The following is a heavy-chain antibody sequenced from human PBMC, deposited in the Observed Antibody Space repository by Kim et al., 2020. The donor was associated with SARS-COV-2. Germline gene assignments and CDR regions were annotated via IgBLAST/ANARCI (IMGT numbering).Heavy chain of an antibody. Sequence: SETLSLTCTVSGDSISSYYWSWIRQPPGKGLEWIGHIYHSGSTNYNPSLKSRVAISVDTSKTQFSLKLYSVTAADTAVYYCARVSSGGNNWFDPWGQGT. V-gene: IGHV4-59*13. J-gene: IGHJ5*02. D-gene: IGHD3-16*01. CDR1: GDSISSYY. CDR2: IYHSGST. CDR3: ARVSSGGNNWFDP.